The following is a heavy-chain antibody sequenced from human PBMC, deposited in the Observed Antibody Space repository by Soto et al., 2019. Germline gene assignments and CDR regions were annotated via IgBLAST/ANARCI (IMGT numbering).Heavy chain of an antibody. CDR2: IIPIFGTA. V-gene: IGHV1-69*13. Sequence: GASVKVSCKASGGTFSSYAISWVRQAPGQGLEWMGGIIPIFGTANYAQKFQGRVTITADESTSTAYMELSSLRSEDTAVYYCAREGRPEYSSSSYYFDYWGQGTLVTVSS. CDR1: GGTFSSYA. D-gene: IGHD6-6*01. CDR3: AREGRPEYSSSSYYFDY. J-gene: IGHJ4*02.